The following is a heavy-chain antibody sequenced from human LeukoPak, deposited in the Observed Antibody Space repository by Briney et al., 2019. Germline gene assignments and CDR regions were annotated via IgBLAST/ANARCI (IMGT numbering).Heavy chain of an antibody. CDR3: ARAPNLLCSTGCPPADAFDI. CDR1: GFTFSSYA. J-gene: IGHJ3*02. D-gene: IGHD2-2*01. Sequence: GGSLRLSCAGSGFTFSSYAMNWVRQAPGKGLEWVSVISSSSSYIYYADSVKGRFTISRDNAKNSLYLQMNSLRAEDTAVYYCARAPNLLCSTGCPPADAFDIWGQGTMVTVSS. CDR2: ISSSSSYI. V-gene: IGHV3-21*01.